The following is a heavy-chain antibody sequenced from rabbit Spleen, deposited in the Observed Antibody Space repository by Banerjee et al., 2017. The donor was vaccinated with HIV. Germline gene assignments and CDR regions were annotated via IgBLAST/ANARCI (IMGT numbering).Heavy chain of an antibody. Sequence: QEQLVESGGGLVQPTGSLTLTCKASGFSFGDRDVMCWVRQAPGKGLEWIACINAATGNPVYATWAKGRFTISKTSPTTVTLQMTSLTAADTATYFCARDTSTSFSTYGMDLWGPGTLVTVS. V-gene: IGHV1S45*01. CDR1: GFSFGDRDV. CDR2: INAATGNP. J-gene: IGHJ6*01. D-gene: IGHD1-1*01. CDR3: ARDTSTSFSTYGMDL.